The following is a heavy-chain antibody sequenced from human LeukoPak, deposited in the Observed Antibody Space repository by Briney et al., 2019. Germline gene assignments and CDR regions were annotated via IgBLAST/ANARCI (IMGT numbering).Heavy chain of an antibody. D-gene: IGHD2-15*01. CDR1: GFTCSTYT. Sequence: PGGSLRLSCAASGFTCSTYTMNWVRQAPGKGLEWLSYITVSSSTYYADSVQGRFTISRDNAKNSLYLQMNSLRDEDTAVYYCARANIVVVVAERKNDAFDIWGQGTMVTVSS. V-gene: IGHV3-48*02. CDR3: ARANIVVVVAERKNDAFDI. J-gene: IGHJ3*02. CDR2: ITVSSST.